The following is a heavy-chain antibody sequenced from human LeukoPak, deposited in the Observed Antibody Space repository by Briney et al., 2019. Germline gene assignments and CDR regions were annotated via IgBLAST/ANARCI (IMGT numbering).Heavy chain of an antibody. Sequence: ASVKVSCKASGHTFTSYDINWVRQATGQGLERRGWMNPNSGITGYAQKLQGRVTMTRNTSISTAYMELSSLRSEDTAVYYCARYYDILTDEGYFDYWGQGTLVTVSS. CDR3: ARYYDILTDEGYFDY. D-gene: IGHD3-9*01. CDR1: GHTFTSYD. CDR2: MNPNSGIT. J-gene: IGHJ4*02. V-gene: IGHV1-8*01.